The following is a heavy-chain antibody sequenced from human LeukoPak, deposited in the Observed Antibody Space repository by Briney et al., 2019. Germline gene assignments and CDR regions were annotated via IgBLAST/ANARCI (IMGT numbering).Heavy chain of an antibody. CDR2: ISYDGSNK. V-gene: IGHV3-30*18. CDR3: AKEGGRVDSVDNYFAN. Sequence: GGSLRLSCAASGFTFSSYGMHWVRQAPGKGLEWVAVISYDGSNKYYADSVKGRFTISRDNSKNTLYLQMNSLRAEDTAVYYCAKEGGRVDSVDNYFANWGQETWSPSPQ. J-gene: IGHJ4*02. CDR1: GFTFSSYG. D-gene: IGHD4/OR15-4a*01.